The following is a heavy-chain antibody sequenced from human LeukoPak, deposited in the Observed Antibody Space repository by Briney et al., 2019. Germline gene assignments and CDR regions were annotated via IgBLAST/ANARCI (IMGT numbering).Heavy chain of an antibody. CDR1: GSSISNSNYR. V-gene: IGHV4-39*01. D-gene: IGHD1/OR15-1a*01. J-gene: IGHJ4*02. CDR2: IFSGGSA. CDR3: ARHTSHPEQFDY. Sequence: SETLSLTCTVSGSSISNSNYRWAWVRQPPGKGLEWIGRIFSGGSANYNPSLRSRVTISIDTSKNQFSLKLSSVTAADTAIYFCARHTSHPEQFDYWGQGTLVTVSS.